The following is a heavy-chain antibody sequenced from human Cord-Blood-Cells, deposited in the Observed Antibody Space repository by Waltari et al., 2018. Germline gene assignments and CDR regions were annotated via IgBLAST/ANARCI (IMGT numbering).Heavy chain of an antibody. CDR1: GFTFSSSS. CDR3: AREGYSSGWYVY. J-gene: IGHJ4*02. CDR2: ISSSSSYI. Sequence: EVQLVESGGGLVKPGGSLRLSCAASGFTFSSSSMNWVRQAPGKGLEWVSSISSSSSYIYYADSVKGRFTISRDNAKNSLYLQMNSLRAEDTAVYYCAREGYSSGWYVYWGQGTLVTVSS. V-gene: IGHV3-21*01. D-gene: IGHD6-19*01.